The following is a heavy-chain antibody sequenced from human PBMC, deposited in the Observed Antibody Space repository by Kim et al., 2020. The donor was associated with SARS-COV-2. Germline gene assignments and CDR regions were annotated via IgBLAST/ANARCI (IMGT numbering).Heavy chain of an antibody. Sequence: GGSLRLSCAASGFTFDDYAMHWVRQSPGKGLEWVSGISWNSGSIGYADSVKGRFTISRDNAKNSLYLQMNSLRAEDTALYYCAKDGGGDFYPDYWGQGTLVTVSS. V-gene: IGHV3-9*01. CDR1: GFTFDDYA. CDR3: AKDGGGDFYPDY. CDR2: ISWNSGSI. D-gene: IGHD2-21*02. J-gene: IGHJ4*02.